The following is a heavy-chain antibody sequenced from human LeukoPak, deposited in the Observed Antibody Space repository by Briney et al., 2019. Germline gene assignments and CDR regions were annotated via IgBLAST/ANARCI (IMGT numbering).Heavy chain of an antibody. CDR1: GYTFTSYY. J-gene: IGHJ4*02. Sequence: ASVKVSCKASGYTFTSYYMHWVRQAPGQGLEWMGIINPSGGSTSYAQKFQGRVTMTRDTSTSTVYMELSSLRSEDTAVYYCARTLGGIRVEVPAAIVDYWGQGTLVTVSS. CDR2: INPSGGST. D-gene: IGHD2-2*01. CDR3: ARTLGGIRVEVPAAIVDY. V-gene: IGHV1-46*01.